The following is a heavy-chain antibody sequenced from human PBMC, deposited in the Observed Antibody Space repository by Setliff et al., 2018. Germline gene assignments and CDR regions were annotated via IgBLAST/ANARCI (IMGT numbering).Heavy chain of an antibody. J-gene: IGHJ4*02. CDR2: INHSGST. Sequence: SETLSLTCAVYGGSFSGYYWSWIRQPPGKGLEWIGEINHSGSTNYNPSLKSRVTISVDTSKNQFTLKVISVTAADTAVYYCARLSCSSNSCPFDFWVQGTLVTVSS. D-gene: IGHD2-2*01. V-gene: IGHV4-34*01. CDR1: GGSFSGYY. CDR3: ARLSCSSNSCPFDF.